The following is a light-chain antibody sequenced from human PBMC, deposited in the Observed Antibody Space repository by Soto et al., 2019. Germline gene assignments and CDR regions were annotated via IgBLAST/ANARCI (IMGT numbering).Light chain of an antibody. V-gene: IGKV1-5*01. J-gene: IGKJ5*01. CDR3: QKYNIYRGIT. CDR1: QSISSW. CDR2: DAS. Sequence: DIQMTQSPSTLSASVGDRVTITCRASQSISSWLAWYQQKPGKAPKLLIYDASSLESGVPSRFSGSGSGTKFTLTISSLQPDDFATYYSQKYNIYRGITFGKGTRLEIK.